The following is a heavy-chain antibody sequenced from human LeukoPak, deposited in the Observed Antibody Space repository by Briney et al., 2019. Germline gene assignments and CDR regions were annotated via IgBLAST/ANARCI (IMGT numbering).Heavy chain of an antibody. CDR2: TSGSGGST. CDR1: GFTFSSYA. CDR3: AKLPKANYYDSSGYFDY. D-gene: IGHD3-22*01. J-gene: IGHJ4*02. V-gene: IGHV3-23*01. Sequence: PGGSLRLSCAASGFTFSSYAMSWVRQAPGKGLEWVSATSGSGGSTYYADSVKGRFTISRDNSKNTLYLQMNRLRAEDTAVYYCAKLPKANYYDSSGYFDYWGQGTLVTVSP.